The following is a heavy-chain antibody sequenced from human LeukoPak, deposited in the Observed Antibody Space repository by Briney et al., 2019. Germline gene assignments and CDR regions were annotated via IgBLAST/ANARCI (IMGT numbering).Heavy chain of an antibody. CDR3: AKSTGYSTTGRDFDS. D-gene: IGHD6-13*01. CDR1: GFTFSSYT. V-gene: IGHV3-23*01. J-gene: IGHJ4*02. Sequence: GGSLRLSCAASGFTFSSYTMSWVRQAPGKGLEWVSDISGGGATTFYADSVKGRFTISRDNSKNTLYLQLSSLRAEDTAVYYCAKSTGYSTTGRDFDSWGRGTLVTVSS. CDR2: ISGGGATT.